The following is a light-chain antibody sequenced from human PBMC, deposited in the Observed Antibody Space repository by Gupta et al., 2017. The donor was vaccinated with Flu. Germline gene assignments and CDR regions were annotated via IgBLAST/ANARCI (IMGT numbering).Light chain of an antibody. CDR3: QQRTDWLT. CDR1: QSVSNF. CDR2: DAS. Sequence: EIVLTQSPATLSLSPGERASLSCRASQSVSNFLAWYQQKPCQAPRLLIYDASTIAPGIPDRPTRRRYVTEFTLTSRSRVNEDSAVYSWQQRTDWLTFGGGTRVQIK. J-gene: IGKJ4*01. V-gene: IGKV3-11*01.